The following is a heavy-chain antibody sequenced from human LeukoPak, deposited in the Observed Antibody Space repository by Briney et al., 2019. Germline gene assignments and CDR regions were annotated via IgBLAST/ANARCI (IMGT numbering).Heavy chain of an antibody. CDR1: GFTFSVSA. Sequence: PGGSLRLSSAASGFTFSVSAMHWVRQASGKGLEWVARIRSKPNSYETAYAASVKGRLTISRDDSKNTAYLQMNSLKTEDAAVYYCTRSIAVAGIPDYYYYSGMDVWGQGTTVTVSS. CDR2: IRSKPNSYET. J-gene: IGHJ6*02. CDR3: TRSIAVAGIPDYYYYSGMDV. D-gene: IGHD6-19*01. V-gene: IGHV3-73*01.